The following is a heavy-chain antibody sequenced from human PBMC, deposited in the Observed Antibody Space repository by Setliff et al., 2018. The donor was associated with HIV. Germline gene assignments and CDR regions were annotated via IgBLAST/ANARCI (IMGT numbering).Heavy chain of an antibody. CDR3: ARIVRWELVATSTFFYYYMDV. Sequence: PSETLSLTCSVSGASIRGHYWSWIRQSPGKGLEYIGNIYYTGSTHHNPSLESRVATSVDTSKNQFSLKLSSVTAADTAVYYCARIVRWELVATSTFFYYYMDVWGKGTTVTVS. V-gene: IGHV4-59*08. CDR2: IYYTGST. D-gene: IGHD1-26*01. CDR1: GASIRGHY. J-gene: IGHJ6*03.